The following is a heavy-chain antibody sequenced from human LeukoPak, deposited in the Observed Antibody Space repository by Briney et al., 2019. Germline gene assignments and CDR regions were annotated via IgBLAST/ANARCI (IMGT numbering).Heavy chain of an antibody. Sequence: GGSLRLSCAASGFTFSSYSMNWVRQAPGKGLEWVSSISSSSSYIYYADSVKGRFTISRDNAKNSLYLQMNSLRAEDTAVYYCARDDPGGYYDSSGYLLWGQGTLVTVSS. J-gene: IGHJ4*02. D-gene: IGHD3-22*01. V-gene: IGHV3-21*01. CDR1: GFTFSSYS. CDR2: ISSSSSYI. CDR3: ARDDPGGYYDSSGYLL.